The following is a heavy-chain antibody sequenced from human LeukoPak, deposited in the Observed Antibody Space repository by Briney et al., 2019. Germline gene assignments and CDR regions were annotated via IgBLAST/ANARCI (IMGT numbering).Heavy chain of an antibody. Sequence: GASVKVSCKVSGYTPTELSMHWVRQAPGQGLEWMGWINPNSGGTNNAQKFQGRVTMTRDTSISTAYMELSRLRSDDTAVYYCARRNWNRGMDVWGQGTTVTVSS. CDR1: GYTPTELS. J-gene: IGHJ6*02. D-gene: IGHD1/OR15-1a*01. V-gene: IGHV1-2*02. CDR2: INPNSGGT. CDR3: ARRNWNRGMDV.